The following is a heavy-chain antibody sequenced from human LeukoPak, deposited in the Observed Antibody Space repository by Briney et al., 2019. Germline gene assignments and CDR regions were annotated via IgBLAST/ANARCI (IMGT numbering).Heavy chain of an antibody. D-gene: IGHD5-24*01. CDR3: AKVRDRRDGYNFYFYYYMDV. J-gene: IGHJ6*03. V-gene: IGHV3-7*01. Sequence: GGSLRLTCAASGFTFGDYWMNWVRQAPGRGLEWVANIKQDGSDKAYVDSVRGRFTISRDNAKNQLYLQMNSLRAEDTAVYYCAKVRDRRDGYNFYFYYYMDVWGKGTTVTVSS. CDR1: GFTFGDYW. CDR2: IKQDGSDK.